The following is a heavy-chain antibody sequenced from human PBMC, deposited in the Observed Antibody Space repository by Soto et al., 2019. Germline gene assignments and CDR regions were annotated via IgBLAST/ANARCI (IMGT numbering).Heavy chain of an antibody. Sequence: GGSLRLSCAASGFTFSSYGMHWVRQAPGKGLEWVAVISYDGSNKYYADSVKGRFTISRDNSKNTLYLQMNSLRAEDTAVYYCAKDLLLFPPSGPYYYYYYGMDVWGQGTTVTVSS. CDR1: GFTFSSYG. V-gene: IGHV3-30*18. CDR2: ISYDGSNK. J-gene: IGHJ6*02. CDR3: AKDLLLFPPSGPYYYYYYGMDV. D-gene: IGHD3-10*01.